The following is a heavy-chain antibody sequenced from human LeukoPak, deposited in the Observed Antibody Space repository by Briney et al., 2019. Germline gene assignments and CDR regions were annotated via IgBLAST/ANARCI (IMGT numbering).Heavy chain of an antibody. J-gene: IGHJ4*02. V-gene: IGHV3-23*01. Sequence: PGRSLRLSCAASGFTFSTYPMHWVRQAPGKGLEWVASISPGGGTTYYADFVKGRFTISRDNSKNSLFVQMNSLRAEDTAVYYCARGSSQRKDIVATDFDYWGQGTLVTVSS. CDR1: GFTFSTYP. CDR2: ISPGGGTT. CDR3: ARGSSQRKDIVATDFDY. D-gene: IGHD5-12*01.